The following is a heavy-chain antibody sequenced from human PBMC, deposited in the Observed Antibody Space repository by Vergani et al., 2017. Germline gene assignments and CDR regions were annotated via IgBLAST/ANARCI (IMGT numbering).Heavy chain of an antibody. CDR1: GYSFTSYW. V-gene: IGHV5-51*01. J-gene: IGHJ6*02. D-gene: IGHD6-13*01. Sequence: EVQLVPSGAEVKTPGESLKISCKGSGYSFTSYWIGWVRQMPGKGLEWMGIIYPGDSDTRYSPSFQGQVTISADKSISTAYLQWSSLKASDTAMYYCARHIAAAVRPYYGMDVWGQGTTVTVSS. CDR3: ARHIAAAVRPYYGMDV. CDR2: IYPGDSDT.